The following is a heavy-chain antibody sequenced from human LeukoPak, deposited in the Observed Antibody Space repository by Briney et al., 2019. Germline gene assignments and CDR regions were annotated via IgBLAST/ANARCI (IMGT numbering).Heavy chain of an antibody. CDR3: ARDDSRLKWVGDLLYHYNYGMDV. Sequence: AGGSLRLSCEASGFNFRDSWMTWVRQAPGKGLQWVGNIKNDGTQKNYIDSVKGRFTISRDNGKNSLFLQMNRLRADDSGIYYCARDDSRLKWVGDLLYHYNYGMDVWGQGTTVAVS. V-gene: IGHV3-7*01. CDR2: IKNDGTQK. CDR1: GFNFRDSW. D-gene: IGHD3-10*01. J-gene: IGHJ6*02.